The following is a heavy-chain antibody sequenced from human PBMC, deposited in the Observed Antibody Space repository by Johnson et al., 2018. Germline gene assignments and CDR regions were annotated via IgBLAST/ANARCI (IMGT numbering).Heavy chain of an antibody. CDR1: GFTFSSYD. V-gene: IGHV3-23*04. Sequence: VQLVQSGGGLVQPGGSLRLSCAASGFTFSSYDMRWVRQAPGKGLEWFSSISYSGGSTYYADSVKGRFTTSRDNSKKRVYLQMNSLRFEDTAVYYCAKDFQHGLGEGAFDSGGQGRMVTVSS. D-gene: IGHD3-16*01. CDR3: AKDFQHGLGEGAFDS. J-gene: IGHJ3*02. CDR2: ISYSGGST.